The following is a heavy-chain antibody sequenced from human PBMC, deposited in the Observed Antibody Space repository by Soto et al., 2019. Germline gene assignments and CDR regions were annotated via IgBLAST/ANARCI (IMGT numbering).Heavy chain of an antibody. CDR3: ARAGGGGYCSGGSCYSRAFDI. CDR2: IYHSGST. V-gene: IGHV4-38-2*01. J-gene: IGHJ3*02. D-gene: IGHD2-15*01. Sequence: SETLSLTCAVSGYSISSGYYWGWIRQPPGKGLEWIGSIYHSGSTYYNPSLKSRVTISVDTSKNQFSLKPSYVTAADTAVYYCARAGGGGYCSGGSCYSRAFDIWGQGTMVTFSS. CDR1: GYSISSGYY.